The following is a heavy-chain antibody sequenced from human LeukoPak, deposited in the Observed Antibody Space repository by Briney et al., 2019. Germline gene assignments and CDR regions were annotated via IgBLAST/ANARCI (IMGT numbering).Heavy chain of an antibody. Sequence: GGSLRLSCAASGFTFSSYGMSWVRQAPGKGLEWVSAISGSGGSTYYADSVKGRFTISRDNSKTTLYLQMNSLRAGDTAVYYCVLFDDYESPDGFDIWGQGTMVTVSS. CDR1: GFTFSSYG. V-gene: IGHV3-23*01. D-gene: IGHD2-21*01. CDR2: ISGSGGST. J-gene: IGHJ3*02. CDR3: VLFDDYESPDGFDI.